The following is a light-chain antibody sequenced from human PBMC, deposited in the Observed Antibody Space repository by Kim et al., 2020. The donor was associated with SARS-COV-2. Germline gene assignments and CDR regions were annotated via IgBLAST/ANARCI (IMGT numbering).Light chain of an antibody. CDR3: QVWDRNADHMG. V-gene: IGLV3-21*04. J-gene: IGLJ3*02. CDR2: SDS. Sequence: GKTAIITRGGNNSGRKMGQGYQQRPGQGPGRVIESDSVRPSGIPERFAGSNGGDTATLSISRVEAGDEGEYYGQVWDRNADHMGFGGGTQLTVL. CDR1: NSGRKM.